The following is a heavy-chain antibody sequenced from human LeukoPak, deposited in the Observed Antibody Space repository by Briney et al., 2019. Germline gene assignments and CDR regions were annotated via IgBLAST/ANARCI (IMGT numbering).Heavy chain of an antibody. V-gene: IGHV4-59*01. J-gene: IGHJ3*02. CDR2: IYYSGRT. CDR1: GGSISSYY. Sequence: PSETLSLTCTVSGGSISSYYWSWIRQPPGKGLEWIGYIYYSGRTNYNPSLKSRVTISVDTPKNQFSLKLSSVTAADTAVYYCARDPVEYSSSYNAFDIWGQGTMVTVSS. CDR3: ARDPVEYSSSYNAFDI. D-gene: IGHD6-6*01.